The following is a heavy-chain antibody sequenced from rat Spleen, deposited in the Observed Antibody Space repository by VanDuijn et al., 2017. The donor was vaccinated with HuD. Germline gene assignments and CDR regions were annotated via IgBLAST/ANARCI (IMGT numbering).Heavy chain of an antibody. J-gene: IGHJ2*01. V-gene: IGHV5-29*01. CDR3: ARETGYNSYFDY. D-gene: IGHD1-4*01. CDR2: ITYDGTGT. Sequence: EVQLVESGGGLVQPGRSLKLSCAASGFTFSYYGMAWVRQAPTKGLEWVASITYDGTGTNYRDSVRGRFTISRDNAKNTLYLQMDSLRSEDTATYYCARETGYNSYFDYWGQGVMVTVSS. CDR1: GFTFSYYG.